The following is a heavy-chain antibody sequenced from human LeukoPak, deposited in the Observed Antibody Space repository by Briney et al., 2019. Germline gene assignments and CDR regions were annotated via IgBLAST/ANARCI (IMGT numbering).Heavy chain of an antibody. V-gene: IGHV3-23*01. Sequence: PGGSLRLSCAASGFTFSSYAMSWVRQAPGKGLEWVSAISGSGGSTYYADSVKGRFTISRDNSKNTLYLRMNSLRAEDTAVYYCAKGVKGPTMEHFDYWGQGTLVTVSS. CDR3: AKGVKGPTMEHFDY. CDR2: ISGSGGST. D-gene: IGHD1-1*01. J-gene: IGHJ4*02. CDR1: GFTFSSYA.